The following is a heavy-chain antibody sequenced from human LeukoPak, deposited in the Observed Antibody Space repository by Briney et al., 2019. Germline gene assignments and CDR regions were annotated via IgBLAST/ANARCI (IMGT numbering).Heavy chain of an antibody. V-gene: IGHV3-74*01. CDR3: AGDYIWGRLF. CDR2: VTSDGSTT. D-gene: IGHD3-16*01. CDR1: GFSLSDYW. Sequence: GGSLRLSCVGSGFSLSDYWMHWVRQTPGKGLMWVSRVTSDGSTTWYADSVKGRFTVSRDNAKNTLFLEMNSLRDEDTAVYYCAGDYIWGRLFWGQGTLVTVSS. J-gene: IGHJ4*01.